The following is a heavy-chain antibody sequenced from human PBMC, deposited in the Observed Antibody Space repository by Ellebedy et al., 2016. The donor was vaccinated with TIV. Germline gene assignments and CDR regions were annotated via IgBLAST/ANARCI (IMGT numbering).Heavy chain of an antibody. CDR2: IYHDGSA. Sequence: SQTLSLTCXVSGDSISTSGYSWSWIRQPPGKGLEYIGHIYHDGSAYYNPSLRSRVTLSVDRSKNQLSLNLTSVTATDTAVYYCARARTTVTTFWFDPWGQGTLVTVSS. CDR1: GDSISTSGYS. D-gene: IGHD4-17*01. V-gene: IGHV4-30-2*01. J-gene: IGHJ5*02. CDR3: ARARTTVTTFWFDP.